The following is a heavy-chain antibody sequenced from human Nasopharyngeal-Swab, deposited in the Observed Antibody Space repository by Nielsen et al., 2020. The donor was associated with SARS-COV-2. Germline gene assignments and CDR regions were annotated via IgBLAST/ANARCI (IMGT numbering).Heavy chain of an antibody. Sequence: GESLKISCAASGFTFSSYAMSWVRQAAGKGLEWVSAVSGDVAHTTYYADSVKGRFTISRDNSKNTLYLQMNGLRAEDAAIYYCARDGRIGYGVYLDYWGQGTPVTVSS. CDR2: VSGDVAHTT. CDR3: ARDGRIGYGVYLDY. D-gene: IGHD5-12*01. V-gene: IGHV3-23*01. J-gene: IGHJ4*02. CDR1: GFTFSSYA.